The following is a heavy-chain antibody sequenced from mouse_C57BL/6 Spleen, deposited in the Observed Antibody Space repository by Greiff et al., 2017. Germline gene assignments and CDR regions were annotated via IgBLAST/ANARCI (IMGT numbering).Heavy chain of an antibody. Sequence: QVQLQQPGAELVKPGASVKLSCKASGYTFTSYWMHWVKQRPGQGLEWIGMIHPNSGSTNYNEKFKSKATLTVDKSSSTAYMQRSSLTSEDSAVYYCARPLLRHAMDYWGQGTSVTVSS. CDR1: GYTFTSYW. V-gene: IGHV1-64*01. CDR2: IHPNSGST. J-gene: IGHJ4*01. D-gene: IGHD1-2*01. CDR3: ARPLLRHAMDY.